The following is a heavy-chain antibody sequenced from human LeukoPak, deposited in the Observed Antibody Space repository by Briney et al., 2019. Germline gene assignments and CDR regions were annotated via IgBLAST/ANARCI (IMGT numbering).Heavy chain of an antibody. J-gene: IGHJ4*02. CDR2: IYSGGST. Sequence: GGSLRLSCAASGFTVSNNYMSWVRQAPGKGLEWVAVIYSGGSTYYADSVKGRFTISRDNSKNTLYLQMNSLRAEDTAVYYCARFSKLSQGFDYWGQGTLVTVSS. CDR3: ARFSKLSQGFDY. CDR1: GFTVSNNY. D-gene: IGHD3-16*02. V-gene: IGHV3-53*01.